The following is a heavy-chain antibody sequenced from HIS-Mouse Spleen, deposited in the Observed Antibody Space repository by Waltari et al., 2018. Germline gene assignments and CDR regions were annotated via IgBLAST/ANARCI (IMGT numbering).Heavy chain of an antibody. CDR1: GFSFLRYS. D-gene: IGHD4-17*01. V-gene: IGHV3-48*01. CDR3: ARPTTVTTREPGY. CDR2: ISSSSSTI. J-gene: IGHJ4*02. Sequence: EVQLLESGGGLVQPGGSLRLSCAAHGFSFLRYSMNWLRKAPGKGLEWVSYISSSSSTIYYADSVKGRFTISRDNAKNSLYLQMNSLRAEDTAVYYCARPTTVTTREPGYWGQGTMVTVSS.